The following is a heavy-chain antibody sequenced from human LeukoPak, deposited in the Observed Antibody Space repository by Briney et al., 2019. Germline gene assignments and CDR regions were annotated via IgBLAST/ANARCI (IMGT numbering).Heavy chain of an antibody. CDR1: GGSISGYY. J-gene: IGHJ4*02. Sequence: SETLSLTCTVSGGSISGYYWSWVRQPPGKGLEWIGYVHYSGSTTYNPSLKSRLTISVDTSKNQFSLKLSSVTAADTAVYYCAREPYSSSWYLFDYWGQGTLVTVSS. V-gene: IGHV4-59*12. CDR2: VHYSGST. D-gene: IGHD6-13*01. CDR3: AREPYSSSWYLFDY.